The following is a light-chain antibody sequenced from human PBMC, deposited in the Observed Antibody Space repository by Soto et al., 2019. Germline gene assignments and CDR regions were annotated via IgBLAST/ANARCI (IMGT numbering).Light chain of an antibody. Sequence: QSVLTQPPSVSAAPGQPVTISCSGSSSNIGNNYVSWYQQLPGTAPKLLIYDNNKRPSGIPDRFYGSKSGTSATLGITGLQTGDEADYYCGTWDSSLSAVVFGGGTKLTVL. CDR1: SSNIGNNY. V-gene: IGLV1-51*01. CDR3: GTWDSSLSAVV. CDR2: DNN. J-gene: IGLJ2*01.